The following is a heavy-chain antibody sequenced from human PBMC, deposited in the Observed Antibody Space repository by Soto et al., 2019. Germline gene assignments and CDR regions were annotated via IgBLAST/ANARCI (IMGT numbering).Heavy chain of an antibody. Sequence: EVQLVESGGGLVKPGGSLSLSCAASGFAFSSHTMNWVRQAPGKGLEWVSSISRSGNSMYYADSVRGRITVSRDNAKNSLYWQMNSLRAEDTAVYYGARDNTSLSHDDGMDVWGQGTTVTVSS. D-gene: IGHD2-2*01. J-gene: IGHJ6*02. CDR3: ARDNTSLSHDDGMDV. V-gene: IGHV3-21*01. CDR2: ISRSGNSM. CDR1: GFAFSSHT.